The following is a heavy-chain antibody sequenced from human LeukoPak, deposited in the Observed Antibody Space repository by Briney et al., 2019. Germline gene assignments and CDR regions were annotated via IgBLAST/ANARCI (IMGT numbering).Heavy chain of an antibody. V-gene: IGHV3-66*01. D-gene: IGHD5-12*01. J-gene: IGHJ4*02. CDR3: AREWNGYDYVGEDY. CDR1: GFTVRRNY. Sequence: PGGSLRLSCVASGFTVRRNYMSWVRQAPGKGLEWVSVIYSGGSKYYADSVKGRFIISRDNSKNTVYLQMNGLRAEDTAVYYCAREWNGYDYVGEDYWGQGTLVTVSS. CDR2: IYSGGSK.